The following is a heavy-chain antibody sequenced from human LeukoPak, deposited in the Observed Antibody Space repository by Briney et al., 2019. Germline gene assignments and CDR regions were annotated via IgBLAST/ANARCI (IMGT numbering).Heavy chain of an antibody. V-gene: IGHV4-39*06. CDR2: IYYSGST. Sequence: KPSETLSLTCTVSGGSISSSSYYWGWIRQPPGKGLEWIGSIYYSGSTYYNPSLQSRVTISVDTSKNQFPLKLSSVTAAATAVYYCAREGATTFDYWGQGTLVTVSS. CDR3: AREGATTFDY. J-gene: IGHJ4*02. D-gene: IGHD1-26*01. CDR1: GGSISSSSYY.